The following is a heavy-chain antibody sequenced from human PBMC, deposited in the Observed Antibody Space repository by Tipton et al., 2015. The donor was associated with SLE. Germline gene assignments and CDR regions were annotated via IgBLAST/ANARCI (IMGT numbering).Heavy chain of an antibody. CDR3: AKDRGYFDQGDAFDI. V-gene: IGHV4-34*01. Sequence: TLSLTCAVYGGSFSGHYWSWIRQPPGKGLEWIGEINHSGSTNYNPSLKSRVTISVDTSKNQFSLKVSSVTAADTAVYYCAKDRGYFDQGDAFDIWGQGTMVTVSS. D-gene: IGHD3-9*01. CDR1: GGSFSGHY. J-gene: IGHJ3*02. CDR2: INHSGST.